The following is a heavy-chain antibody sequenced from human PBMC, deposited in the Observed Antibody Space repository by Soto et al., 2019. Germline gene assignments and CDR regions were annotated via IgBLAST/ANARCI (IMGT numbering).Heavy chain of an antibody. D-gene: IGHD3-16*02. Sequence: ESGGGLVKPGGSLRLSCAASVFTFSDYYMSWIRQAPGKGLEWVSYISSSGSTIYYADSVKGRFTISRDNAKNSLYLQMNSLRAEDTAVYYCARGPYDYVWGSDPPHFDYWGQGTLVTVSS. CDR1: VFTFSDYY. J-gene: IGHJ4*02. V-gene: IGHV3-11*01. CDR2: ISSSGSTI. CDR3: ARGPYDYVWGSDPPHFDY.